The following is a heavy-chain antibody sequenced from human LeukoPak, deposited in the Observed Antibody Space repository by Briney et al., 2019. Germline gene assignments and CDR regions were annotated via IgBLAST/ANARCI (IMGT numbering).Heavy chain of an antibody. J-gene: IGHJ4*02. D-gene: IGHD1-26*01. CDR3: AAEWELLRRVSSGALFGFDY. CDR2: IYSGGST. V-gene: IGHV3-66*01. Sequence: GGSLRLSCAASGFAVSSNYMSWVRQAPGKGLEWVSVIYSGGSTYYADSVKGRFTISRDNSKNTLYLQMNSLRAEDTAVYYCAAEWELLRRVSSGALFGFDYWGQGTLVTVSS. CDR1: GFAVSSNY.